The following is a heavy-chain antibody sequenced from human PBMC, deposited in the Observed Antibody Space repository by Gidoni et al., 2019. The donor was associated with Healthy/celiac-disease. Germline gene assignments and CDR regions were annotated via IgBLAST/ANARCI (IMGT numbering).Heavy chain of an antibody. Sequence: EVQLVESGGGLVQPGGSVRLCCSASGFPFSSDSMTWSRRAPGKGLEWVSYISSSSSTIYYADSVKGRFTISRDNAKNSLYLQMNSLRAEDTAVYYCARDRRIAVARPYGMDVWGQGTTVTVFS. V-gene: IGHV3-48*01. D-gene: IGHD6-19*01. J-gene: IGHJ6*02. CDR2: ISSSSSTI. CDR1: GFPFSSDS. CDR3: ARDRRIAVARPYGMDV.